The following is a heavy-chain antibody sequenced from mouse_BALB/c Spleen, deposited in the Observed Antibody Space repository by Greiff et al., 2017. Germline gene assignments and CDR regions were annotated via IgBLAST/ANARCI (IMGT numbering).Heavy chain of an antibody. CDR3: ARGRYGDAMDY. J-gene: IGHJ4*01. D-gene: IGHD2-14*01. CDR2: ISSGSSTI. V-gene: IGHV5-17*02. Sequence: DVKLVESGGGLVQPGGSRKLSCAASGFTFSSFGMHWVRQAPEKGLEWVAYISSGSSTIYYADTVKGRFTISGDNPKNTLFLQMTRLRSEDTAMYYCARGRYGDAMDYWGQGTSVTVSA. CDR1: GFTFSSFG.